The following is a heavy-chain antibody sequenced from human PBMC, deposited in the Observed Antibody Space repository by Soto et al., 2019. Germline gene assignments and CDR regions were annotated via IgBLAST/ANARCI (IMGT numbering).Heavy chain of an antibody. J-gene: IGHJ6*02. CDR3: ASCITMVRGVKQEYYYYGMDV. CDR1: GGSISSYY. CDR2: IYYSGST. Sequence: SETLCLTCTVSGGSISSYYWSWIRQPPGKGLEWIGYIYYSGSTNYNPSLKSRVTISVDTSKNQFSLKLSSVTAADTAVYYCASCITMVRGVKQEYYYYGMDVWGQGTTVTVSS. V-gene: IGHV4-59*01. D-gene: IGHD3-10*01.